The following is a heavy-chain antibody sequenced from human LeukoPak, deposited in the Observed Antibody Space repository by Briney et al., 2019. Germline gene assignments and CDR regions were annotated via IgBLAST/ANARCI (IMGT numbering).Heavy chain of an antibody. J-gene: IGHJ5*02. CDR2: IYYSGST. CDR1: GGFISSSSYY. V-gene: IGHV4-39*01. D-gene: IGHD6-13*01. CDR3: ASSSGYSSRRFDP. Sequence: SETLSLTCTVSGGFISSSSYYWGWIRQPPGKGLEWIGSIYYSGSTYYNPSLKSRGTISVDTSKNQFSLKLSSVTAADTAVYYCASSSGYSSRRFDPCGQGTLVTVSS.